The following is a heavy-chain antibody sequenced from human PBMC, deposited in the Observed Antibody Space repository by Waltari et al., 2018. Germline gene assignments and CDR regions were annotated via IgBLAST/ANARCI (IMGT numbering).Heavy chain of an antibody. V-gene: IGHV4-61*02. CDR3: ARDKWFGGGYYMDV. D-gene: IGHD3-10*01. CDR2: IYTSGST. J-gene: IGHJ6*03. Sequence: QVQLQESGPGLVKPSQPLSLTCTVSGGSISRGSYHWSWVRQPAGKGLEWIGRIYTSGSTNYNPSLKSRVTISVDTSKNQFSLKLSSVTAADTAVYYCARDKWFGGGYYMDVWGKGTTVTVSS. CDR1: GGSISRGSYH.